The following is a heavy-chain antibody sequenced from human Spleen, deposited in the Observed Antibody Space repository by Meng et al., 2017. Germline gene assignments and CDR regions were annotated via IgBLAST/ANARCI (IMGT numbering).Heavy chain of an antibody. D-gene: IGHD2-21*01. CDR1: GYTLSSDG. CDR2: INTYNGKT. J-gene: IGHJ5*02. CDR3: ARIEGGGAGRLGWFDP. V-gene: IGHV1-18*01. Sequence: QGQLVESGAEVKKPGASVKVSCEASGYTLSSDGFSWVRQAPGQGLEWLGWINTYNGKTDYAQKFQGRITMTTDTSTSTAYMELRSLRSDDTAIYYCARIEGGGAGRLGWFDPWGQGTLVTVSS.